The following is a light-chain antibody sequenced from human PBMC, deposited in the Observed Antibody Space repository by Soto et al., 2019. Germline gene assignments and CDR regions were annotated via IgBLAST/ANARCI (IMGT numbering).Light chain of an antibody. J-gene: IGKJ5*01. V-gene: IGKV2-30*02. CDR1: QSLVHRDGIAY. CDR2: KVS. Sequence: GRPASISCRNNQSLVHRDGIAYFSWFQQRPGRSPRRLIYKVSNRDSGVPARFSGSGSGTDFALKISRVEAEDVGVYYSMHGTHRPITFAQGTRLEIK. CDR3: MHGTHRPIT.